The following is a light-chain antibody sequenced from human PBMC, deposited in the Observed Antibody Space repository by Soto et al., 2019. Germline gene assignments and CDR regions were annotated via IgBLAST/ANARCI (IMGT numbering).Light chain of an antibody. Sequence: QSALTQPASVSGSPGQSITISCTATSNDVGGYNYVSWYQQHPGKAPKLMIYEVNNRPSGVSYRFSGSKSGNTASLTIAGLQADDEADYYCSTYTSSSRVFGGGTQLTVL. J-gene: IGLJ3*02. CDR1: SNDVGGYNY. CDR2: EVN. CDR3: STYTSSSRV. V-gene: IGLV2-14*01.